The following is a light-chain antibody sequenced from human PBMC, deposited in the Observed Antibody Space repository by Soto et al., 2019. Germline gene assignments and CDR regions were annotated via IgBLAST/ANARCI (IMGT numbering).Light chain of an antibody. Sequence: QSVLTQPPSASGTPGQRITISCSGSSSNIGSNTVNWYQQLPGTAPKLLIYSNNQRPSGVPDGFSGSKSGTSASLAISGLQSDDEADYYCAAWDDSLNGYVFGTGTKLTVL. CDR3: AAWDDSLNGYV. CDR1: SSNIGSNT. CDR2: SNN. J-gene: IGLJ1*01. V-gene: IGLV1-44*01.